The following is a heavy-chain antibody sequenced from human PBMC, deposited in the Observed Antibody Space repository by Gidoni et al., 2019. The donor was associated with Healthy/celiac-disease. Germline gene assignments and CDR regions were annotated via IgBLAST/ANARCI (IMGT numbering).Heavy chain of an antibody. CDR2: IIPIFGTA. CDR1: GGTFSSSA. Sequence: QVQLVQSEAELKKPGSSVKVSCKASGGTFSSSAISWVRQAPVQGLEWMGGIIPIFGTANYAQKFQGRVTITADESTSTAYMELSSLRSEDTAVYYCARTSVARGFGELDYWGQGTLVTVSS. CDR3: ARTSVARGFGELDY. D-gene: IGHD3-10*01. J-gene: IGHJ4*02. V-gene: IGHV1-69*01.